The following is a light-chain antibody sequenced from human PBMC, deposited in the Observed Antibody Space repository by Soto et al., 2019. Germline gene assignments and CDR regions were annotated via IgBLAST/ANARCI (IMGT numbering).Light chain of an antibody. CDR1: YSDIGAYNY. CDR3: SSSKGTNSFV. Sequence: QSALTQPPSASGSPGQSVTIPCTGTYSDIGAYNYVSWYQQRPGEAPKLIIYEVSKRPSGVPDRIFASKSGSTASLTVSGLQADDEANYYCSSSKGTNSFVFGTGTKVTVL. V-gene: IGLV2-8*01. CDR2: EVS. J-gene: IGLJ1*01.